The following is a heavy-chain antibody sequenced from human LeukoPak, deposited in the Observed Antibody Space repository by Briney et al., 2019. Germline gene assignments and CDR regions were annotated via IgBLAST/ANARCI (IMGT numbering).Heavy chain of an antibody. D-gene: IGHD6-13*01. J-gene: IGHJ4*02. CDR2: ISSSSSYI. CDR1: GFTFSSYS. CDR3: ARDPPTFFGAAAGLIDY. V-gene: IGHV3-21*01. Sequence: PGGSLRLSCAASGFTFSSYSMNWVRQAPGKGLEWVSSISSSSSYIYYADSVKGRFTISRDNAKNSLYLQMNSLRAEDTAVYYCARDPPTFFGAAAGLIDYWGQGTLVTVSS.